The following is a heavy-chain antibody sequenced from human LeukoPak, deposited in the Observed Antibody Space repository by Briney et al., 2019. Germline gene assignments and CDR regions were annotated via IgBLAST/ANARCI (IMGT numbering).Heavy chain of an antibody. J-gene: IGHJ4*02. D-gene: IGHD6-13*01. CDR2: IYNDGSP. CDR3: ARGLLAAGTFDS. V-gene: IGHV3-66*01. Sequence: PGGSLRLSCTASGFTVSSIYMSWARQAPGKGLEWVSVIYNDGSPYYADSVRDRFTISRDNSKNTVDLQLNRLRAEDTAVYFCARGLLAAGTFDSRGQGTLVTVSS. CDR1: GFTVSSIY.